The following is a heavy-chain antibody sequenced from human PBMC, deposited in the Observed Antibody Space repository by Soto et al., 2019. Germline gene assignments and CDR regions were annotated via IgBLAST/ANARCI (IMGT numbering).Heavy chain of an antibody. J-gene: IGHJ4*02. Sequence: QVQLVESGGGVVQPGRSLRLSCAASGFTFSSYAMHWVRQAPGKGLEWVAVISYDGSNKYYADSVKGRFTISRDNSKNTLYLQMNSLRAEDTAVYYCASPQRSLETYYYDSSGYYFPYWGQGTLVTVSS. CDR1: GFTFSSYA. D-gene: IGHD3-22*01. CDR3: ASPQRSLETYYYDSSGYYFPY. V-gene: IGHV3-30-3*01. CDR2: ISYDGSNK.